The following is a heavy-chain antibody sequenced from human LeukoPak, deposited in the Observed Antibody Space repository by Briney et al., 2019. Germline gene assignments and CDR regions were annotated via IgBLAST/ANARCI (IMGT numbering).Heavy chain of an antibody. CDR1: GGSFSGYY. J-gene: IGHJ4*02. CDR3: ARRLGAYFTMIVGRYFDY. V-gene: IGHV4-34*01. Sequence: PSETLSLTCAVYGGSFSGYYWSWIRQPPGNGLEWIGEINHSGSTNYNPSLKSRVTISGDTSKNQFSLKLSSVTAADTAVYYCARRLGAYFTMIVGRYFDYWGQGTLVTVSS. D-gene: IGHD3-22*01. CDR2: INHSGST.